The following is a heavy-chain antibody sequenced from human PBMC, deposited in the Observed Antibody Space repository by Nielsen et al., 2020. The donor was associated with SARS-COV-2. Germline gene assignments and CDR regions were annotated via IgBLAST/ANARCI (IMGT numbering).Heavy chain of an antibody. V-gene: IGHV3-9*01. CDR3: ASLWSGYSDY. J-gene: IGHJ4*02. Sequence: GGSLRLSCAASGFSFDDYAMHWVRLVPGKGPEWVSGISWNSGSIGYADSVKGRFTISRDNAKNSLYLQMNSLRAEDTALYYCASLWSGYSDYWGQGTLVTVSS. D-gene: IGHD3-3*01. CDR2: ISWNSGSI. CDR1: GFSFDDYA.